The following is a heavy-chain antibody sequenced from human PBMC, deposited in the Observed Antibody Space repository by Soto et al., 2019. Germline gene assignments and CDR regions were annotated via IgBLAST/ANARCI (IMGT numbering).Heavy chain of an antibody. CDR1: GFTFGSHG. V-gene: IGHV3-30*18. Sequence: PGGSLRLSCVASGFTFGSHGMHWVRQAPGKGLEWVAVISYDETNEHYVDSVKGRFTISRDNSKSILYLQMNRLRPEDTAVYKCAKALRTTISDYGMDVWGQGTTVTVSS. CDR2: ISYDETNE. J-gene: IGHJ6*02. CDR3: AKALRTTISDYGMDV.